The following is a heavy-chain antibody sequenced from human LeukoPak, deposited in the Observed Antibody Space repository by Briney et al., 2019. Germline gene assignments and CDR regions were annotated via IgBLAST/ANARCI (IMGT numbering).Heavy chain of an antibody. D-gene: IGHD6-6*01. Sequence: PGGSLRLSCAASGFTFSSYAMHWVRQAPGKGLEWVAVIWSDGNNKYYGDSVKGRFTISRDNSKNTLYLPMDSLPDEDTSVYYCGTERGGSFYYGMDVWGQGTTVTVSS. J-gene: IGHJ6*01. CDR2: IWSDGNNK. CDR1: GFTFSSYA. V-gene: IGHV3-33*01. CDR3: GTERGGSFYYGMDV.